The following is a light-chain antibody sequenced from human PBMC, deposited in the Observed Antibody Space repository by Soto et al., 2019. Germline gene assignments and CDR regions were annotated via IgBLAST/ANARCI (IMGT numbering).Light chain of an antibody. CDR2: DAT. J-gene: IGKJ1*01. Sequence: DIQMTQSPSTLSVSVGDRATITCRASQSISSWLAWYQQKPGKAPKLLIYDATSRETGVPARFSGSGSGTEFTLTISSLQPEDFAAYYCQQTNSFPRTFGQGTKVDIK. CDR3: QQTNSFPRT. CDR1: QSISSW. V-gene: IGKV1-5*01.